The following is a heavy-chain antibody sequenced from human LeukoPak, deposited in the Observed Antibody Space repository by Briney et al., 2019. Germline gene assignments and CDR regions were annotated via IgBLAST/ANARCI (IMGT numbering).Heavy chain of an antibody. CDR3: TTVANGGDFDY. V-gene: IGHV3-15*01. Sequence: PGGSLTLSCAASGFTFSNVWMSWVRQAPGKGLEWVGRIKSKTDGGTADYAAPVKDRFRISRDDSKNTLYLQINSLETEDTAVYYCTTVANGGDFDYWGQGTLVTVSS. D-gene: IGHD3-16*01. CDR1: GFTFSNVW. J-gene: IGHJ4*02. CDR2: IKSKTDGGTA.